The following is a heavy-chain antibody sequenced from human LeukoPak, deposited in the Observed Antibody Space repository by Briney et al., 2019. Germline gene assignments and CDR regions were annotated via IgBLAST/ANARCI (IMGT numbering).Heavy chain of an antibody. V-gene: IGHV3-23*01. CDR3: AKDDYCGGDCIPPEYFQH. Sequence: GGSLRLSCAASGFTFSSYAMSWFRQAPGEGLEWVSAISGSGGSTYYAASVKGRFTISRDNSKNTLSLKMNSLRAEDTAVYYCAKDDYCGGDCIPPEYFQHWGQGTLVTVSS. CDR1: GFTFSSYA. D-gene: IGHD2-21*02. CDR2: ISGSGGST. J-gene: IGHJ1*01.